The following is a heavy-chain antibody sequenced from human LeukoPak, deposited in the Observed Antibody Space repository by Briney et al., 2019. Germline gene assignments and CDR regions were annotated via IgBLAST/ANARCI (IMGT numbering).Heavy chain of an antibody. Sequence: SETLSLTCTVSGGSISSSSYYWGWIRQPPGKGLEWIGSVSNSGSKHYNPSLKSRVTGFVDTSKNQFSLRLSSVTAADTAVYYCARLRYDILTGCFDYWGQGTLVTVSS. CDR3: ARLRYDILTGCFDY. CDR1: GGSISSSSYY. V-gene: IGHV4-39*01. CDR2: VSNSGSK. D-gene: IGHD3-9*01. J-gene: IGHJ4*02.